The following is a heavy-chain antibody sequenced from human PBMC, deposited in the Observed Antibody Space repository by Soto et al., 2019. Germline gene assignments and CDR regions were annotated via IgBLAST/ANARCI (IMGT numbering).Heavy chain of an antibody. D-gene: IGHD6-13*01. CDR3: ASRRLDSSSWYSYFQH. CDR2: IYYSGST. J-gene: IGHJ1*01. Sequence: LSLTCTVSGGSISSGGYYWSWIRQHPGKGLEWIGYIYYSGSTYYNPSLKSRVTISVDTSKNQFSLKLSSVTAADTAVYYCASRRLDSSSWYSYFQHWGQGTLVTVSS. CDR1: GGSISSGGYY. V-gene: IGHV4-31*03.